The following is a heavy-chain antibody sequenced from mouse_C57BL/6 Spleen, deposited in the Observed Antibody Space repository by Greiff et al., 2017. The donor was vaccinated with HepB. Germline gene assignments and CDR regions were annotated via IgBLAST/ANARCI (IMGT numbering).Heavy chain of an antibody. CDR2: INPSSGYT. CDR1: GYTFTSYT. D-gene: IGHD1-1*01. J-gene: IGHJ3*01. CDR3: AREGGSAWFAY. Sequence: VKVVESGAELARPGASVKMSCKASGYTFTSYTMHWVKQRPGQGLEWIGYINPSSGYTKYNQKFKDKATLTADKSSSTAYMQLSSLTSEDSAVYYCAREGGSAWFAYWGQGTLVTVSA. V-gene: IGHV1-4*01.